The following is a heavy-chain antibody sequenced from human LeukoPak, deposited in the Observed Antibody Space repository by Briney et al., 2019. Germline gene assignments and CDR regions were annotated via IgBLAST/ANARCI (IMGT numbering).Heavy chain of an antibody. D-gene: IGHD2-2*01. Sequence: PGGSLRLSCAASGFTFNNYAMNWVRQAPGKGLEWVSSISGGGETTYYADSAKGRFTISRDNSQNTLYPQMNSLRAEDTAVYYCAKARTRLALSCSSTSCYAPFDYWGQGTLVTVSS. CDR2: ISGGGETT. J-gene: IGHJ4*02. V-gene: IGHV3-23*01. CDR3: AKARTRLALSCSSTSCYAPFDY. CDR1: GFTFNNYA.